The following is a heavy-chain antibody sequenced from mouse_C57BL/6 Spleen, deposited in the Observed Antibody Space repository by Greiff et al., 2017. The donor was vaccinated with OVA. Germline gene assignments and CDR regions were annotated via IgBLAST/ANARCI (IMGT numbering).Heavy chain of an antibody. Sequence: EVQVVESGPVLVKPGASVKMSCKASGYTFTDYYMNWVKQSHGKSLEWIGVINPYNGGPSYNQKLKGKATLPVDKSSSTAYMELNSLTSEDSAVYYFARSYDYEVFAYWGQGTLVTVSA. D-gene: IGHD2-4*01. CDR2: INPYNGGP. CDR3: ARSYDYEVFAY. J-gene: IGHJ3*01. CDR1: GYTFTDYY. V-gene: IGHV1-19*01.